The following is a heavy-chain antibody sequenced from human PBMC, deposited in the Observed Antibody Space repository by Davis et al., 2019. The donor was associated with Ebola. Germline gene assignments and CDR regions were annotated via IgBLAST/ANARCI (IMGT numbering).Heavy chain of an antibody. CDR3: ARRRGGIAAAAGYFDY. Sequence: GGSLRLSCAASGFTFSSYSMNWVRQAPGKGLEWVSSISSSSSYIYYADSVQGRFTISSDNAKNSLYLQMNSLRAEDTAVYYCARRRGGIAAAAGYFDYWGQGTLVTVSS. V-gene: IGHV3-21*01. CDR2: ISSSSSYI. J-gene: IGHJ4*02. D-gene: IGHD6-13*01. CDR1: GFTFSSYS.